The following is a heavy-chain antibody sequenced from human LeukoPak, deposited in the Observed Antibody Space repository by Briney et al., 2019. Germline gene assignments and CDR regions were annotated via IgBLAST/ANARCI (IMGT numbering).Heavy chain of an antibody. J-gene: IGHJ4*02. CDR2: ISSSSSYI. D-gene: IGHD3-22*01. Sequence: TGGSLRLSCAASGFTFSSHRMNWVRQAPGKGPEWVSSISSSSSYIYHADSVKGRFTIFRDNAKNSLYLQMNSLRAEDTAVYYCASDYYDSSGYYRETDYWGQGTLVTVSS. V-gene: IGHV3-21*01. CDR3: ASDYYDSSGYYRETDY. CDR1: GFTFSSHR.